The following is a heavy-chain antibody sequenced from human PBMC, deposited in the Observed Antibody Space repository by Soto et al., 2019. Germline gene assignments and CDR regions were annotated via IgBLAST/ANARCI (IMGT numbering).Heavy chain of an antibody. J-gene: IGHJ4*02. CDR3: ARDPEDDHVPFDY. CDR2: ISSSNTYI. V-gene: IGHV3-21*01. Sequence: LRLSCAASGFTFSSYTMNWVRQAPGKGLEWVSSISSSNTYINYADSVKGRFTISRDNAKKSLYLQMNSLRAEDTAMYYCARDPEDDHVPFDYWGPGILVTVSS. D-gene: IGHD3-10*02. CDR1: GFTFSSYT.